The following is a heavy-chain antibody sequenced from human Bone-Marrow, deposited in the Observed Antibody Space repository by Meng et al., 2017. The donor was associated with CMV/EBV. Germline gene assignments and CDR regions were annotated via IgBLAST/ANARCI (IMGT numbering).Heavy chain of an antibody. CDR2: TYYRSKWYN. J-gene: IGHJ6*02. CDR1: GDSVSSNSAA. CDR3: ARQYCSGGSCYYYYGMDV. Sequence: SCAISGDSVSSNSAAWNWIRQSPSRGLEWLGRTYYRSKWYNDYAVSVKSRITINPDTSKNQSSLQLNSVTPEDTAVYYCARQYCSGGSCYYYYGMDVWGQGTTVTVSS. V-gene: IGHV6-1*01. D-gene: IGHD2-15*01.